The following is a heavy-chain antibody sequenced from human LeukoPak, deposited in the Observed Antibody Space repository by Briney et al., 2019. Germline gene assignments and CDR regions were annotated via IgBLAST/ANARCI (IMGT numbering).Heavy chain of an antibody. CDR1: GGSISSSNYY. Sequence: KPSETLSLTCTVSGGSISSSNYYWGWIRQPPGKGLEWIGSIYYRGSTYYNPSLKSRVTISVDTSKNQFSLKLSSVTAADTAVYYCARRGDSYAVFDYWGQGTLVTVSS. CDR3: ARRGDSYAVFDY. D-gene: IGHD5-18*01. V-gene: IGHV4-39*01. J-gene: IGHJ4*02. CDR2: IYYRGST.